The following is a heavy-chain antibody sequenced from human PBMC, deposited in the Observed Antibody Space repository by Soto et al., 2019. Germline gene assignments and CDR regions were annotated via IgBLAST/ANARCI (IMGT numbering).Heavy chain of an antibody. J-gene: IGHJ4*02. CDR1: GGTFSRYA. V-gene: IGHV1-69*13. Sequence: SVKVSCKASGGTFSRYALSWVRQAPGQGPEWMGGIVPMFGTANYAQKFQGRATITADESTSTAYMQLSSLRSEDTAVYYCARGVYYDSRGYYFFFWGQGTLVTVSS. CDR2: IVPMFGTA. CDR3: ARGVYYDSRGYYFFF. D-gene: IGHD3-22*01.